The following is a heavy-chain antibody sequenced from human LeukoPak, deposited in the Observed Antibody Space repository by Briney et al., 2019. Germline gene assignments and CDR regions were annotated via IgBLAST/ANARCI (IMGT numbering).Heavy chain of an antibody. CDR3: ARGHSPVTTKVSYFQH. Sequence: TSETLSLSCTVSGGSIISSGYYWGWIRQPPGKGLEWIGGINHSGSTNYNPSLKSRVTILVDTSKNQFSLKLSSVTAADTAVYYCARGHSPVTTKVSYFQHWGQGTLVTVSS. D-gene: IGHD4-17*01. J-gene: IGHJ1*01. CDR2: INHSGST. V-gene: IGHV4-39*07. CDR1: GGSIISSGYY.